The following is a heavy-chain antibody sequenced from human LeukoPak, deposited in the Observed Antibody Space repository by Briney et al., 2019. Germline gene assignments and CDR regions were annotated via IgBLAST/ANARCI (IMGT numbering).Heavy chain of an antibody. V-gene: IGHV3-23*01. CDR2: FGNSA. J-gene: IGHJ6*02. CDR1: GFTVSSYA. CDR3: ANHGVYSGSYSMDV. Sequence: GGSLRLSCAASGFTVSSYAMSWVRQAPGKGLEWVSTFGNSAHYADSVKGRFTISRDNSKNTLYLQMNSLRADDTAVYYCANHGVYSGSYSMDVWGQGTTVIVSS. D-gene: IGHD1-26*01.